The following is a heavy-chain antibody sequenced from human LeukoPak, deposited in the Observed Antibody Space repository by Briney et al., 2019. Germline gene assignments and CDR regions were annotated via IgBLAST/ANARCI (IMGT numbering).Heavy chain of an antibody. CDR3: AKGGASSLPFDS. CDR2: ISSSGDT. D-gene: IGHD3-16*01. CDR1: GGSISGHY. Sequence: TSETLSLTCTVSGGSISGHYWSWIRQPPGKGLEWIGFISSSGDTNYGPSLKSRVSISVVPSKNQFSLNLSSVTSADTAVYYCAKGGASSLPFDSWGQGTLVTVSS. J-gene: IGHJ4*02. V-gene: IGHV4-59*11.